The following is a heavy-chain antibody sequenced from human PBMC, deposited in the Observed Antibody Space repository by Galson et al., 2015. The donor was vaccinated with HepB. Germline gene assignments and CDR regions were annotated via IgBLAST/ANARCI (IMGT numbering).Heavy chain of an antibody. V-gene: IGHV3-30-3*01. CDR2: ISYDGNNK. Sequence: SLRLSCAASGFTFSSYAIHWVRQAPGKGLEWVAVISYDGNNKDYADSVKGRFTISRDNSKNTLYLQMNSPRTEDTAVYYCAREDIVVVVGATEEYYYFGMDVWGQGTTVTV. CDR3: AREDIVVVVGATEEYYYFGMDV. D-gene: IGHD2-15*01. J-gene: IGHJ6*02. CDR1: GFTFSSYA.